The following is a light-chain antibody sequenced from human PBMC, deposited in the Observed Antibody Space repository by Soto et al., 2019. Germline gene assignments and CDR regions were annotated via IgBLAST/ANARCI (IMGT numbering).Light chain of an antibody. CDR2: CAS. Sequence: DIVMTQSPDSLSVSLGERATINCKCSQSVLYSSNNKNYLASYQQKPGQSPKLLIYCASTRESGVPDRFSGSGSATDFALTITSLQDEDVAVYYCQQYYSTPALTFGGGTKVEIK. J-gene: IGKJ4*01. CDR3: QQYYSTPALT. CDR1: QSVLYSSNNKNY. V-gene: IGKV4-1*01.